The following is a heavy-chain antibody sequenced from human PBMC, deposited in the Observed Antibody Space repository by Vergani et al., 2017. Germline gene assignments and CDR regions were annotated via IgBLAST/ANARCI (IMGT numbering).Heavy chain of an antibody. D-gene: IGHD6-6*01. CDR1: GFTFSSYA. Sequence: QVQLVESGGGVIQPRRSLRLSCAASGFTFSSYAMHWVRQAPGKGLEWVAVISYDGSNKYYADSVKGRFTISRDNSKNTLYLQMNSLRAEDTAVYYCARDPHSSSSRWYFDLWGRGTLVTVSS. V-gene: IGHV3-30-3*01. J-gene: IGHJ2*01. CDR2: ISYDGSNK. CDR3: ARDPHSSSSRWYFDL.